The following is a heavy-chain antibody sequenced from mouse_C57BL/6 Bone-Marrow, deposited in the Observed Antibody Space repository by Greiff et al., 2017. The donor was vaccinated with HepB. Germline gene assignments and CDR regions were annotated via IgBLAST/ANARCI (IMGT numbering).Heavy chain of an antibody. CDR1: GFTFSSYG. D-gene: IGHD1-1*01. Sequence: EVKLMESGGDLVKPGGSLKLSCAASGFTFSSYGMSWVRQTPDKRLEWVATISSGGSYTYYPDSVKGRFTISRDNAKNTLYLQLSSLKSEDTAMYYCAGGRLSVMDYWGKGPSVTVSS. J-gene: IGHJ4*01. CDR2: ISSGGSYT. V-gene: IGHV5-6*01. CDR3: AGGRLSVMDY.